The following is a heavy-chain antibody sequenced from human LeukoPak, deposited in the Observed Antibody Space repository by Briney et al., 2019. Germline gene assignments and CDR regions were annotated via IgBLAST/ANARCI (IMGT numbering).Heavy chain of an antibody. J-gene: IGHJ5*02. V-gene: IGHV3-74*01. CDR2: INSDGRST. D-gene: IGHD3-10*01. CDR1: GFTFSRYW. CDR3: VKPYYFSSGSLT. Sequence: GGSLRLSCVASGFTFSRYWMHWVRQAPGKGLVWVSRINSDGRSTNYADSVKGRFIISRDNAKNSLHLQMNSLRAEDTAFYYCVKPYYFSSGSLTWGQGTLVTVSS.